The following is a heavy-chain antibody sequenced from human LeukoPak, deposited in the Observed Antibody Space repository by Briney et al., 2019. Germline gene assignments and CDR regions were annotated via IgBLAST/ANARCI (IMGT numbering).Heavy chain of an antibody. CDR2: INHSGST. J-gene: IGHJ4*02. CDR3: ARKYHPRYYYDSSGYLRPYYFDY. V-gene: IGHV4-34*01. CDR1: GGSFSDYY. D-gene: IGHD3-22*01. Sequence: SETLSLNCSVQGGSFSDYYLTWIRQAPGKGLEWIGEINHSGSTNYNPSLKSRVTISVDTSKNQFSLKLSSVTAADTAVYYCARKYHPRYYYDSSGYLRPYYFDYWGQGTLVTVSS.